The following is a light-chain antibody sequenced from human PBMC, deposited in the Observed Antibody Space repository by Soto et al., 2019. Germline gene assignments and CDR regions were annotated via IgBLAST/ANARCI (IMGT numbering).Light chain of an antibody. CDR2: AAS. CDR1: QSLNSR. Sequence: QLTQSPSSLSASVGDRVTLTCRASQSLNSRLPWYQQRPGQAPKLLIYAASTLDSGPPSRFSSSGSGTEITLTISNLQPDVLATYSRQQYKCYSTFGQGTKVDIK. CDR3: QQYKCYST. V-gene: IGKV1-5*01. J-gene: IGKJ1*01.